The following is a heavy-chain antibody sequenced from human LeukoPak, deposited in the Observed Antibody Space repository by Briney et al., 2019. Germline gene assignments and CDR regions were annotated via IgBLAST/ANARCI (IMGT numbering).Heavy chain of an antibody. V-gene: IGHV4-34*01. D-gene: IGHD2-21*02. Sequence: SETLSLTCAVYGGSFSGYYWSWIRQPPGKGLEWIGEINHSGSTNYNPSLKSRVTISVDTSKNQFSLKLSSVTAADTAVYYCAREHKDYDGDGYYYGYWGQGTLVTVSS. CDR3: AREHKDYDGDGYYYGY. CDR2: INHSGST. CDR1: GGSFSGYY. J-gene: IGHJ4*02.